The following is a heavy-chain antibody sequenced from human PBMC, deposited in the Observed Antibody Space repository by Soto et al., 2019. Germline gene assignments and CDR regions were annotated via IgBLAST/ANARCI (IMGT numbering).Heavy chain of an antibody. J-gene: IGHJ3*02. D-gene: IGHD6-13*01. CDR2: INHSGST. Sequence: QVQLQQWGAGLLKPSETLSLTCAVYGGSFSGYYWSWIRQPPGKGLEWIGEINHSGSTNYNPSLKSRVTISVDTSKNQFSLKLSSVTAADTAAYYCAREAGPNDAFDIWGQGTMVTVSS. CDR3: AREAGPNDAFDI. V-gene: IGHV4-34*01. CDR1: GGSFSGYY.